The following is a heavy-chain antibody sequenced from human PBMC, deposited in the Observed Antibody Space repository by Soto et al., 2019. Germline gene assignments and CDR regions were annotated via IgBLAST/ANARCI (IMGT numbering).Heavy chain of an antibody. CDR2: ISAHNGNT. D-gene: IGHD1-1*01. CDR3: ARGRYGDY. V-gene: IGHV1-18*01. J-gene: IGHJ4*02. CDR1: GYAFTTYG. Sequence: QVHLVQSGAEVKKPGASVKVSCKGSGYAFTTYGITWVRQAPGQGLGWMGWISAHNGNTNYAQKLQGRVTVTRDTSTSTAYMELRSLRSDDTAVDYCARGRYGDYWGQGALVTVSS.